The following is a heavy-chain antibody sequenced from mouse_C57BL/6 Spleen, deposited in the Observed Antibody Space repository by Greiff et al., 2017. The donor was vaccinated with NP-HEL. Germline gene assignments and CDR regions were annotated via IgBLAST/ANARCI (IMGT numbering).Heavy chain of an antibody. D-gene: IGHD1-1*01. CDR3: ASNYVEYFDV. CDR2: INPSSGYT. Sequence: VQLQQSGAELARPGASVKMSCKASGYTFTSYTMHWVKQRPGQGLEWIGYINPSSGYTKYNQKFKDKATLTADKSSSTAYMQLSSLTSEGSAVYYCASNYVEYFDVWGTGTTVTVSS. J-gene: IGHJ1*03. CDR1: GYTFTSYT. V-gene: IGHV1-4*01.